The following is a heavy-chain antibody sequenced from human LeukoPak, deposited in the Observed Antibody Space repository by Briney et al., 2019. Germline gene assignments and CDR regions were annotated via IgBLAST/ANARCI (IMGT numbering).Heavy chain of an antibody. D-gene: IGHD4/OR15-4a*01. V-gene: IGHV4-59*01. Sequence: PSETLSLTCTVSGGSISSYYWSWIRQPPGKGLEWIGYIYYSGSTNYNPSLKSRVTISVDTSKNQFSLKLSSVTAADTAVYYCARDATMVNKVFPSWGQGTLVTVTS. J-gene: IGHJ5*02. CDR3: ARDATMVNKVFPS. CDR2: IYYSGST. CDR1: GGSISSYY.